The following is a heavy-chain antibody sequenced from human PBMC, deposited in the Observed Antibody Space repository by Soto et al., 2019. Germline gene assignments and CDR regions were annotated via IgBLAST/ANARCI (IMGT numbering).Heavy chain of an antibody. CDR2: ISYDGSNK. D-gene: IGHD2-15*01. CDR3: ARTVCSGGSCYGSGRYYYGMDV. J-gene: IGHJ6*02. Sequence: QVQLVESGGDVVQHGRSLRLSCAASGFTFSSYAMHWVRQAPGKGLEWVAVISYDGSNKYYADSVKGRFTISRDNSKNTLYLQMNSLRAEDTAVYYCARTVCSGGSCYGSGRYYYGMDVWGQGTTVTVSS. CDR1: GFTFSSYA. V-gene: IGHV3-30-3*01.